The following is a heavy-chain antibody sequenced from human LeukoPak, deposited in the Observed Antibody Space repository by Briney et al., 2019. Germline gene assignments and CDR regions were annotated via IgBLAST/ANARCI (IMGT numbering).Heavy chain of an antibody. V-gene: IGHV5-51*01. J-gene: IGHJ5*02. CDR1: GYSFTTYG. CDR3: VRRAAEWELLDH. CDR2: MYPGDYDH. Sequence: GESLKISCKGSGYSFTTYGIGWVRQMPGKGLGWMGIMYPGDYDHSYSPSFQGQVTTSADKSISPAYLQWNSLKASATAMYYCVRRAAEWELLDHWGQGTLVTVS. D-gene: IGHD1-26*01.